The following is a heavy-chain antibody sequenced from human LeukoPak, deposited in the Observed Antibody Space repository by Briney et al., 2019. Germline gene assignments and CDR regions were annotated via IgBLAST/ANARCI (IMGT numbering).Heavy chain of an antibody. J-gene: IGHJ4*02. CDR1: GYSISSGYY. CDR2: ISHSGGT. CDR3: ARQLGYYYPPLYYFDY. D-gene: IGHD3-10*01. V-gene: IGHV4-38-2*02. Sequence: PSETLSLTCTVSGYSISSGYYWGWGRQPPRKGLEWVGRISHSGGTYYNPSLKSRVTISVDTSKNQFSLKLSSVTAADTAVYYCARQLGYYYPPLYYFDYWGQGTLVTLSS.